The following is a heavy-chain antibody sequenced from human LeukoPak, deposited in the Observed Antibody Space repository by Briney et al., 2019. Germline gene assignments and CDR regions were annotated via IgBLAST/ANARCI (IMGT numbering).Heavy chain of an antibody. J-gene: IGHJ3*02. V-gene: IGHV3-7*01. Sequence: GGSLRLSCAASGFTSSSYWMSWVRQAPGKGLEWVANIKQDGSEKYYVDSVKGRFTISRDNAKNSLYLQMNSLRAEDTAVYYCAKQVAVAANDAFDIWGQGTMVTVSS. D-gene: IGHD6-19*01. CDR2: IKQDGSEK. CDR3: AKQVAVAANDAFDI. CDR1: GFTSSSYW.